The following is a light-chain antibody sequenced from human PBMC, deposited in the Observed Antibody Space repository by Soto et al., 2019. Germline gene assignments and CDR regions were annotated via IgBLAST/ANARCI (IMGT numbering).Light chain of an antibody. CDR3: SSYTTSSTRV. Sequence: QSALTQPASVSGSPGQSITISCTGTSSDVGGYDYVSWYQQHPGKAPKVMIYEVSNRPSGVSYRFSGSKSGNTASLTISGLQAEDEADYYCSSYTTSSTRVFGGGTKRTVL. CDR2: EVS. CDR1: SSDVGGYDY. V-gene: IGLV2-14*01. J-gene: IGLJ2*01.